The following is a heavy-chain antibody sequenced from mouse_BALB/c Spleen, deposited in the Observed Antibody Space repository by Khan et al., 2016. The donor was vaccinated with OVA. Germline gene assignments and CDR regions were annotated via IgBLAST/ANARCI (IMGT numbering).Heavy chain of an antibody. V-gene: IGHV2-9*02. J-gene: IGHJ2*01. Sequence: QMQLEESGPGLVAPSQSLSITCTVSGFSLTSHGVHWVRQPPGKGLEWLGVIWAGGSTNYNSDLMSRLSISKDSSKSQVFLKMNSLQTDDTAMYYCARNREPDYFDYWGQGTTLTVSS. CDR2: IWAGGST. CDR1: GFSLTSHG. CDR3: ARNREPDYFDY.